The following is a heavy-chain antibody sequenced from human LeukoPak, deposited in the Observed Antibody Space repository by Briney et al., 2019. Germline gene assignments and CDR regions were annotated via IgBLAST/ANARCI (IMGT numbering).Heavy chain of an antibody. V-gene: IGHV3-33*01. D-gene: IGHD1-7*01. Sequence: PGGSLRLSCAASGFTFSSYGMHWVRQAPGKGLEWVAVIWDDGSNKYYADSVKGRFTISRDNSKNTLYLQMNSLRAEDTAVYYCATQLTGTTVGYFDYWGQGTLVTVSS. CDR3: ATQLTGTTVGYFDY. CDR2: IWDDGSNK. CDR1: GFTFSSYG. J-gene: IGHJ4*02.